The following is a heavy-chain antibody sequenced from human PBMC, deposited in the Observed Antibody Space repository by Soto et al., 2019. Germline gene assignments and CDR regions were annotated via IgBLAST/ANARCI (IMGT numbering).Heavy chain of an antibody. CDR2: ISSSGSTI. Sequence: PVGSLRLSCAASGFTFSSYEMNWVRQAPGKGLEWVSYISSSGSTIYYADSVKGRFTISRDNAKNSLYLQMNSLRAEDTAVYYCARGSYDILTGYLPPNFDYWGQGTLVTVSS. V-gene: IGHV3-48*03. J-gene: IGHJ4*02. D-gene: IGHD3-9*01. CDR3: ARGSYDILTGYLPPNFDY. CDR1: GFTFSSYE.